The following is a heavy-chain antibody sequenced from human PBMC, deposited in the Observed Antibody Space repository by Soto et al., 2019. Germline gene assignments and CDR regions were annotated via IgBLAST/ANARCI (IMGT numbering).Heavy chain of an antibody. J-gene: IGHJ6*02. D-gene: IGHD3-22*01. CDR3: ARDRDYYDSSGYYYYYYGMDV. Sequence: ASVKVSCQACGGTFSSYAISWVRQAPGQGLEWMGGIIPIFGTANYAQKFQGRVTITADETTSTAYMELSSLRSEDAAVYYCARDRDYYDSSGYYYYYYGMDVWGQGTTVTVSS. V-gene: IGHV1-69*13. CDR1: GGTFSSYA. CDR2: IIPIFGTA.